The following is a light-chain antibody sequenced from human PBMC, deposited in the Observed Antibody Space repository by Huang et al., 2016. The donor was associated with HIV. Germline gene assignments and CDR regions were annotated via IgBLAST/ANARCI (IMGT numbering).Light chain of an antibody. J-gene: IGKJ4*01. CDR3: QQRSAWPLT. CDR1: QSVRSS. CDR2: DAS. Sequence: EIVLTQSPATLSLSPGERATLSCRASQSVRSSLAWYQQKPGQAPRLLIYDASNRATGIPARFSGSGSGTDFTLTISNLQSEDFAVYYCQQRSAWPLTFGGGTKVEI. V-gene: IGKV3-11*01.